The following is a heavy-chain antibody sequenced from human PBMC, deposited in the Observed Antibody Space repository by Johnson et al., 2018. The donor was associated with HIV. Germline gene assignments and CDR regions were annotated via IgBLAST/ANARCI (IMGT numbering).Heavy chain of an antibody. J-gene: IGHJ3*02. Sequence: VQLVESGGGVVRPGGSLRLSCAASGFTVSSNYMSWVRQAPGKGLEWVSVIYSGGSTYYADSVKGRFTISRDLSKNTLFLQMNSLRADDTAVYYCAKVAVATAAGGVGLNIWGPGTMVTVSS. V-gene: IGHV3-66*01. D-gene: IGHD6-13*01. CDR1: GFTVSSNY. CDR3: AKVAVATAAGGVGLNI. CDR2: IYSGGST.